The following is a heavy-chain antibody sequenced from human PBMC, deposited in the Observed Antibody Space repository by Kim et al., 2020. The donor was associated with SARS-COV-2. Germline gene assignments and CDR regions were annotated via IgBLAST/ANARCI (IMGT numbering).Heavy chain of an antibody. D-gene: IGHD3-10*01. J-gene: IGHJ5*02. Sequence: GGSLRLSCAASGFTVSSNYMSWVRQAPGKGLEWVSVIYSGGSTYYADSVKGRFTISRDNSKNTLYLQMNSLRAEDTAVYYCARVGMVRGVISWFDPWGQGTLVTVSS. CDR1: GFTVSSNY. CDR2: IYSGGST. CDR3: ARVGMVRGVISWFDP. V-gene: IGHV3-53*01.